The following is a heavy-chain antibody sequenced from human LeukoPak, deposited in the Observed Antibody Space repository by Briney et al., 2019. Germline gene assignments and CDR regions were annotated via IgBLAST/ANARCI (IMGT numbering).Heavy chain of an antibody. CDR3: ARRGGSPLGAFDV. J-gene: IGHJ3*01. CDR2: MFYSGST. D-gene: IGHD1-26*01. CDR1: GVSISHYD. V-gene: IGHV4-59*01. Sequence: SETLSLTCTVSGVSISHYDWSWIRQPPGKGLEWIGYMFYSGSTNYNPSLKSRVTISAGTSKNQLSLKLKSVTAADTAVYYCARRGGSPLGAFDVWGQGTMVTVSS.